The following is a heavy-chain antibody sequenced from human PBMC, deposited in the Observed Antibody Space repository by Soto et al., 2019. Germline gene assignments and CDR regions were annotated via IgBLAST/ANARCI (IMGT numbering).Heavy chain of an antibody. J-gene: IGHJ5*02. CDR2: IIPIFGTA. CDR1: GGTFSSYA. CDR3: ARAPTGYSYGRNWFDP. D-gene: IGHD5-18*01. Sequence: QVQLVQSGAEVKKPGSSVKVSCKASGGTFSSYAIIWVRQAPGQGLEWMGGIIPIFGTANYAQKFQGRVTITAAESTSTAYMELSSLRSEDTAVYYCARAPTGYSYGRNWFDPWGQGTLVTVSS. V-gene: IGHV1-69*12.